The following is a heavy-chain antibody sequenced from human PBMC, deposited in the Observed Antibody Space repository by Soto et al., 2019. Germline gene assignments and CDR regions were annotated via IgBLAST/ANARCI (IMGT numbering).Heavy chain of an antibody. CDR3: ARHFSGSYSFDP. CDR1: GGSISSSSYY. CDR2: VFYSGNT. D-gene: IGHD1-26*01. Sequence: QLQLQESGPGLVKPSETISLTCTVSGGSISSSSYYWGWIRLPPGKGLEWIGSVFYSGNTYYNPSLKSQLTISVETSKNKFSLKLSSVTAAYTAVYYCARHFSGSYSFDPWGQGTLVTVSS. V-gene: IGHV4-39*01. J-gene: IGHJ5*02.